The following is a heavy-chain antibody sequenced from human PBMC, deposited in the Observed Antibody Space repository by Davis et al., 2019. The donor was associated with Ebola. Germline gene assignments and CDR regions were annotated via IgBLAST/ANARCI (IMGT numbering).Heavy chain of an antibody. J-gene: IGHJ6*02. Sequence: AASVKVSCKASGGTFSSYAISWVRQAPGQGLEWMGGIIPIFGTANYAQKLQGRVTMTTDTSTSTAYMELSSLRSEDTAVYYCARVTLSWNYEIFYYYGMDVWGQGTTVTVSS. CDR1: GGTFSSYA. D-gene: IGHD1-7*01. V-gene: IGHV1-69*05. CDR3: ARVTLSWNYEIFYYYGMDV. CDR2: IIPIFGTA.